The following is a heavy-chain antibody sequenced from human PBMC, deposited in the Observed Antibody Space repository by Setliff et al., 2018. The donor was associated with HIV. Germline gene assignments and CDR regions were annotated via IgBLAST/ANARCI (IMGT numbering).Heavy chain of an antibody. CDR3: TTEKWERPDP. CDR1: GFIFSAHF. Sequence: GGSLRLSCAGSGFIFSAHFVDWVRQAPGKGLERVGRTTNRVKGHTTEYAASFKGRFSISRDNSKNSVYLQMNSLKTEDTAAYYCTTEKWERPDPWGQGTLVTVSS. D-gene: IGHD1-26*01. CDR2: TTNRVKGHTT. J-gene: IGHJ5*02. V-gene: IGHV3-72*01.